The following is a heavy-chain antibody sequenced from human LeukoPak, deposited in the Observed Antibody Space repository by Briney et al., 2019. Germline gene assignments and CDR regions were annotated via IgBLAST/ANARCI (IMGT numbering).Heavy chain of an antibody. Sequence: SETLSLTCTVSDDSISSDDYYWSWIRQPAGKGLEWMGHFYTSGHTSYNPSLKSRVTMSVDTSKNQFSLKLSSVTAADTAVYYCARGVWYYDSSGYYADDAFDIWGQGTMVTVSS. CDR2: FYTSGHT. CDR3: ARGVWYYDSSGYYADDAFDI. D-gene: IGHD3-22*01. CDR1: DDSISSDDYY. J-gene: IGHJ3*02. V-gene: IGHV4-61*09.